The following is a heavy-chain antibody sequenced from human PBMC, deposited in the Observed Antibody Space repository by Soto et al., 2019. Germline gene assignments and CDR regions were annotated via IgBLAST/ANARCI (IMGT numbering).Heavy chain of an antibody. CDR1: GFTVTSHA. D-gene: IGHD2-15*01. CDR2: ITADGGT. CDR3: APHVSCSGGSCQYDAFAI. V-gene: IGHV3-23*01. J-gene: IGHJ3*02. Sequence: EVQVLESGGGLVQPGGSLRLSCEGSGFTVTSHAMTWIRQAPGKGPEWVSTITADGGTYYADSVKGRFAMSRDTSETILYLQMNSLGAGDTAAYYCAPHVSCSGGSCQYDAFAIRGQGTMVTVSS.